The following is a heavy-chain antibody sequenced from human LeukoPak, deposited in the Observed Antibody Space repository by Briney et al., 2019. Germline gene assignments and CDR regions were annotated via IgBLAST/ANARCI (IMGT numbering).Heavy chain of an antibody. CDR1: GFTFSSYW. CDR3: ARGHGYSSGCLDY. Sequence: GGSLRLSCAASGFTFSSYWMHWVRHAPGKGLVWVSRINTDGSSASYADSVKSRFTISRDNAKNTLYLQMNSLRAEDTAVYYCARGHGYSSGCLDYWGQGTLVTVSS. J-gene: IGHJ4*02. CDR2: INTDGSSA. D-gene: IGHD6-19*01. V-gene: IGHV3-74*01.